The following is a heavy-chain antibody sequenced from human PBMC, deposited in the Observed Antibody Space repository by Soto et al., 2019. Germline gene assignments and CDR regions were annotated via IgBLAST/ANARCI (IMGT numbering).Heavy chain of an antibody. J-gene: IGHJ4*02. CDR3: ASRSATVLSLTY. CDR1: GFTFSNYA. CDR2: ISHKSSAT. Sequence: GGSLRLSCAGSGFTFSNYAMNWVRQAPGKGLEWVSYISHKSSATYHADSVKGRFTISRDNSKNTLYLQMNSLRAEDTAVYYCASRSATVLSLTYWGPGTQVTVSS. V-gene: IGHV3-48*04. D-gene: IGHD2-8*01.